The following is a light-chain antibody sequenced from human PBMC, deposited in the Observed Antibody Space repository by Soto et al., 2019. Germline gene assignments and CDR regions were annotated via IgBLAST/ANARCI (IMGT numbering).Light chain of an antibody. V-gene: IGLV2-14*01. Sequence: QSALTQPASVSGSPGQSITISCTGTSSDVGGYNYVSWYQQHPGKAPKLMIYDVSNRPSGVSNRCSGSKSGNTASLTISGLQAEDEADYYCSSYTSSSTLLYVFGTRTKVTVL. J-gene: IGLJ1*01. CDR1: SSDVGGYNY. CDR3: SSYTSSSTLLYV. CDR2: DVS.